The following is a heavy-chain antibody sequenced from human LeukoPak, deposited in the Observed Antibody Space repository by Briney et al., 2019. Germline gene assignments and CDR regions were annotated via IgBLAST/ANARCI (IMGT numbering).Heavy chain of an antibody. CDR1: GFTFSSYA. Sequence: GSLRLSCAASGFTFSSYAMSWVRQAPGKGLEWVSAISGSGGSTYYADSVKGRFTISRDNSKNTLYLQMNSLRAEDTAVYYCAKALGDYYYYGMDVWGQGTTVTVSS. V-gene: IGHV3-23*01. J-gene: IGHJ6*02. CDR3: AKALGDYYYYGMDV. D-gene: IGHD3-16*01. CDR2: ISGSGGST.